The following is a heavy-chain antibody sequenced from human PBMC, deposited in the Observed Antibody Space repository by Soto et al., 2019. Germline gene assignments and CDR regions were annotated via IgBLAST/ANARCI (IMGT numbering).Heavy chain of an antibody. CDR2: INAGNGNT. J-gene: IGHJ4*02. CDR3: ARANDLYYYDSSGYYFDY. CDR1: GYTFTSYA. Sequence: VASVKVSCKASGYTFTSYAMHWVRQAPGQRLEWMGWINAGNGNTKYSQKFQGRVTITRDTSASTAYMELSSLRSEDTAVYYCARANDLYYYDSSGYYFDYWGQGTLVTVSS. D-gene: IGHD3-22*01. V-gene: IGHV1-3*01.